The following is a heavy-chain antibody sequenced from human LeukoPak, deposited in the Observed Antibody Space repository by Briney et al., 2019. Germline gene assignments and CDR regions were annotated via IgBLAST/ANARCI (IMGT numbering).Heavy chain of an antibody. CDR1: GHTFTAYY. Sequence: ASVKVSCKASGHTFTAYYIHWVRQAPGQRLEWMGWINPNSGGTNYAQKFQGRVTMTRDTSISTAYMELSRLTSDDTAVYYCASSIVATTRIDYCGQGTLVTVSS. V-gene: IGHV1-2*02. J-gene: IGHJ4*02. CDR3: ASSIVATTRIDY. D-gene: IGHD5-12*01. CDR2: INPNSGGT.